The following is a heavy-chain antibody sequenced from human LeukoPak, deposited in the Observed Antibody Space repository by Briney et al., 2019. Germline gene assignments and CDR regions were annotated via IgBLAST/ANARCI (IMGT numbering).Heavy chain of an antibody. V-gene: IGHV4-30-2*01. Sequence: KASETLSLTCTVSGGSISSGGYYWSWIRQPPGKGLEWIGYNYHSGSTYYNPSLKSRVTISVDRSKNQFSLKLSSVTAADTAVYYCARAGAVAGQCDYWGQGTLVTVSS. D-gene: IGHD6-19*01. CDR2: NYHSGST. CDR3: ARAGAVAGQCDY. J-gene: IGHJ4*02. CDR1: GGSISSGGYY.